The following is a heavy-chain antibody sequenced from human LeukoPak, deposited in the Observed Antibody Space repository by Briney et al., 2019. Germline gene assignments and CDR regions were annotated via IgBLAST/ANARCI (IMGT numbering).Heavy chain of an antibody. Sequence: PGGSLRLSCAASGXTFSSYWMHWVRQAPGKGLVWVSRINSDGSSTSYADSVKGRFTISRDNAKNTLYLQMNSLRAEDTAVYYCARGAGGSGWPYFDYWGQGTLVTVSS. CDR3: ARGAGGSGWPYFDY. CDR1: GXTFSSYW. V-gene: IGHV3-74*01. CDR2: INSDGSST. D-gene: IGHD6-19*01. J-gene: IGHJ4*02.